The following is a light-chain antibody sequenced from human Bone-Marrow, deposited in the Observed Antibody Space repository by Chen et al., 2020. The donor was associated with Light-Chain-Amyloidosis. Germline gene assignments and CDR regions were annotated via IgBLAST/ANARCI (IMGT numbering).Light chain of an antibody. CDR1: HEIDSW. V-gene: IGKV1-12*02. J-gene: IGKJ3*01. CDR3: QQANSFPFT. CDR2: AAS. Sequence: DIQMTQSPSSVSAYVGDSVTITCLASHEIDSWLCWYHQKPGKAPKLLISAASSLQNGVPSRFSDSGSRTTFTRTISNLQPEDFATYYCQQANSFPFTFGPGTKVDI.